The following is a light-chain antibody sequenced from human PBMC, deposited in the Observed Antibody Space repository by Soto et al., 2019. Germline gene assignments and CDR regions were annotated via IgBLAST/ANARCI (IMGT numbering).Light chain of an antibody. V-gene: IGKV1-39*01. CDR1: QNIRGY. CDR3: QQSFTSPYN. Sequence: DIQVTQSPSSLSASVGDSVTITCRASQNIRGYLNWYQQTPGKAPRFLIYAAFSLQSGVPPRFRGSTSGTDFTPTISNLQPEDFANYYCQQSFTSPYNFCQGTKLEIK. CDR2: AAF. J-gene: IGKJ2*01.